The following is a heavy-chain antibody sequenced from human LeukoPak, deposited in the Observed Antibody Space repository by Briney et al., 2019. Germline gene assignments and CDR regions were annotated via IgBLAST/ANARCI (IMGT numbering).Heavy chain of an antibody. CDR3: ARVGGIAARRVFDY. D-gene: IGHD6-6*01. Sequence: SETLSLTCAVYGGSFSGYYWSWIRQPPGKGLEWIGEINHSGSTNYNPSLKSRVTISVDTSKNQFSLKLSSVTAADTAVYYCARVGGIAARRVFDYGGQGPLVTVSS. CDR1: GGSFSGYY. J-gene: IGHJ4*02. CDR2: INHSGST. V-gene: IGHV4-34*01.